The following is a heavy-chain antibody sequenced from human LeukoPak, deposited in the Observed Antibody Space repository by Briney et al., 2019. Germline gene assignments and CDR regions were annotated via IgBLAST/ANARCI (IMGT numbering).Heavy chain of an antibody. D-gene: IGHD6-13*01. Sequence: GGSLRLSCAASGFTFSSYSMNWVRQAPGKGLEWVSYISSSGSTIYYADSVKGRFTISRDNAKNSLYLQMNSLRAEDTAVYYCARHSSSLDYWGQGTLVTVSS. CDR3: ARHSSSLDY. CDR2: ISSSGSTI. J-gene: IGHJ4*02. CDR1: GFTFSSYS. V-gene: IGHV3-48*04.